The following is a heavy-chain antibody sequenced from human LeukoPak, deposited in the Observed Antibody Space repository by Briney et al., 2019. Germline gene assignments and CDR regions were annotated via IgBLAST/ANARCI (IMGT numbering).Heavy chain of an antibody. CDR3: ARGPPIYCSGGSCYSGYYYYGMDV. V-gene: IGHV1-8*01. D-gene: IGHD2-15*01. Sequence: ASVKVSCKASGYTFTSYDIHWVRQATGQGLEWMGWMNPNSGNTGYAQKFQGRVTMTRNTSISTAYMELSSLRSEDTAVYYCARGPPIYCSGGSCYSGYYYYGMDVWGQGTTVTVSS. CDR2: MNPNSGNT. CDR1: GYTFTSYD. J-gene: IGHJ6*02.